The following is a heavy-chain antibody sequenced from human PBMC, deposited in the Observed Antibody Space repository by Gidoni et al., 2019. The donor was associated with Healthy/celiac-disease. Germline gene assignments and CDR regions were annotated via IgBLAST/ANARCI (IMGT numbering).Heavy chain of an antibody. J-gene: IGHJ4*02. CDR1: EFPFSNAR. V-gene: IGHV3-15*07. Sequence: EVQLMEHGVSSVKPAGSLNHSCAASEFPFSNARMNWVRQAPGKGLEWVGRIKSKTDGGTTDYAAPVKGRFTISRDDSKNTLYLQMTSLKTEDTAVYYCTTWGTRLFDYWGQGTLVTVSS. D-gene: IGHD1-7*01. CDR2: IKSKTDGGTT. CDR3: TTWGTRLFDY.